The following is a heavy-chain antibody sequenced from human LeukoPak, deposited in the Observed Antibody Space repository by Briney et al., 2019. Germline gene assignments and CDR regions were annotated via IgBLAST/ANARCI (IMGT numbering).Heavy chain of an antibody. CDR2: ISSSSSAI. Sequence: PGGSLRLSCAASGFSFSAYSMNWVRQAPGKGLEWLSYISSSSSAIYYADSVKGRFTISRDNAKNSLYLQMNSLRAEDTAFYYCASRQDYWGQGTLVTVSS. V-gene: IGHV3-48*01. J-gene: IGHJ4*02. CDR1: GFSFSAYS. CDR3: ASRQDY.